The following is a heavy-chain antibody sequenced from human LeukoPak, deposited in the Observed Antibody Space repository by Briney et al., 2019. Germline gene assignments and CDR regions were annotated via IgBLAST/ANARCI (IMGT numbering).Heavy chain of an antibody. J-gene: IGHJ4*02. D-gene: IGHD4-4*01. CDR3: ARGGDYSNYPFDY. CDR2: INSDGSST. V-gene: IGHV3-74*01. Sequence: GGSLRLSCAASGFTFSSYWMHWVRQAPGKGLVWVSRINSDGSSTSYADSVKGRFTISRDNAKNTLYLQMNSLRAEGTAVYYCARGGDYSNYPFDYWGQGTLVTVSS. CDR1: GFTFSSYW.